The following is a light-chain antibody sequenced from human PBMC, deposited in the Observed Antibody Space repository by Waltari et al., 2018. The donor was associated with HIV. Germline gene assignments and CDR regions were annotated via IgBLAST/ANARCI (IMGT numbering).Light chain of an antibody. J-gene: IGLJ2*01. V-gene: IGLV2-14*01. CDR2: DVS. Sequence: QSALTQPASVSGSPGKSITISCTGTSSDVGGYNHVPWYQQHPGKAPKPMIYDVSNRPSGVSNRFSGSKSGNTASLTISELQAEDEADYYCSSYTSSSTFYVVFGGGTKLTVL. CDR3: SSYTSSSTFYVV. CDR1: SSDVGGYNH.